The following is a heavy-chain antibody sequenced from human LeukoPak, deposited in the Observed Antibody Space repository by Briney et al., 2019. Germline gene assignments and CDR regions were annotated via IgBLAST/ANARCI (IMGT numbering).Heavy chain of an antibody. J-gene: IGHJ4*02. CDR3: AKAGPDTAVAGHKPFDY. CDR1: GYTFTSYG. D-gene: IGHD6-19*01. Sequence: GASVKVSCKASGYTFTSYGISWVRQAPGQGLEWMGWISAYNGNTNYAQKLQGRVTMTTDTSTSTAYMELRSLRSDDTAVYYCAKAGPDTAVAGHKPFDYWGQGTLVTVSS. CDR2: ISAYNGNT. V-gene: IGHV1-18*01.